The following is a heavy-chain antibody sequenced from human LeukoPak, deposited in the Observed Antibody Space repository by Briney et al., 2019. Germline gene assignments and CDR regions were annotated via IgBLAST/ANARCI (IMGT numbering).Heavy chain of an antibody. CDR3: ARWQWLVDAFDI. Sequence: GGSLRLSCAASGFTFSSYDMHWVRQATGRGLEWVSAIGTAGDTYYPGSVKGRFTISRENAKNSLYLQMNSPRAGDTAVYYYARWQWLVDAFDIWGQGTMVTVSS. CDR2: IGTAGDT. V-gene: IGHV3-13*04. CDR1: GFTFSSYD. J-gene: IGHJ3*02. D-gene: IGHD6-19*01.